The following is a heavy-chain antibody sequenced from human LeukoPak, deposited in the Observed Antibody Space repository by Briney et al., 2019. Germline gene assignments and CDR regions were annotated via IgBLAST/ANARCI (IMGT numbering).Heavy chain of an antibody. J-gene: IGHJ4*02. V-gene: IGHV3-74*03. Sequence: GGSLRLSCAASGFTFSNYWVHWVRQAPGKGQVWVSRINRDGSTTKYADSVKGRFTVSRDNAKNTLNLQMNSLRAEDTAVYYCARDKKSGESSEIDYWGQGTLVTVSS. CDR1: GFTFSNYW. D-gene: IGHD3-10*01. CDR2: INRDGSTT. CDR3: ARDKKSGESSEIDY.